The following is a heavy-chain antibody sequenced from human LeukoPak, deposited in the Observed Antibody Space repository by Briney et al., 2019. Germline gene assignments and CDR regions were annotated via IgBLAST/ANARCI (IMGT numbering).Heavy chain of an antibody. J-gene: IGHJ4*02. D-gene: IGHD3-3*01. CDR2: ITNSGST. CDR3: ARRFLGVEFDY. CDR1: GAPIGSYY. Sequence: SETLSLTCTVSGAPIGSYYWGWIRQPPVKGLEWIGTITNSGSTNFNPSLKSRVTMSLDTSNNQFSLKLSFVTAADTALYYCARRFLGVEFDYWGQGMLVTVSS. V-gene: IGHV4-59*01.